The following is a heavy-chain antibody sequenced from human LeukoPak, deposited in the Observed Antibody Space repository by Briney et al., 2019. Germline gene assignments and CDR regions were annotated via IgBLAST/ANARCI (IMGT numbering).Heavy chain of an antibody. CDR3: AIGPVLSYYFDY. CDR2: IYYSGST. Sequence: PSETLSLTCTVSGGSISSYYWSWIRQPPGKGLEWIGYIYYSGSTNYNPSLKSRVTISVDTSKNQFSLKLSSVTAADTAVYYCAIGPVLSYYFDYWGQGTLVTVSS. CDR1: GGSISSYY. J-gene: IGHJ4*02. V-gene: IGHV4-59*01. D-gene: IGHD2-8*01.